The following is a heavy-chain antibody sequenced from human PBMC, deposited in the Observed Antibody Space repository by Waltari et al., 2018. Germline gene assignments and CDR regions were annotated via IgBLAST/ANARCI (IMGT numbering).Heavy chain of an antibody. CDR2: INQDGNGL. V-gene: IGHV3-7*01. Sequence: EVQVVESGGGLVQPGGSLRLSCAASGFTFSNYWMTWVRRATGKGVEWVANINQDGNGLHYVDSVRGRFTISRDNAKNSMFLQMNSLRAEDTAVYYCARVPLPWYLDYWGQGTLVTVSS. CDR1: GFTFSNYW. J-gene: IGHJ4*02. CDR3: ARVPLPWYLDY.